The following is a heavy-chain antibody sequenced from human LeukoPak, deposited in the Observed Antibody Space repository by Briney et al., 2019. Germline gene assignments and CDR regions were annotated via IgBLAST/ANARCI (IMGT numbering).Heavy chain of an antibody. CDR1: GGSFSGYY. V-gene: IGHV4-34*01. CDR2: INHSGST. J-gene: IGHJ2*01. CDR3: ARQYSDILTGYHRGELYWYFDL. D-gene: IGHD3-9*01. Sequence: SETLSLTCAVYGGSFSGYYWSLIRQPPGKGLEWIGEINHSGSTNYNPSLKSRVTISLDTSKNQFSLKLSSVTAADTAAYYCARQYSDILTGYHRGELYWYFDLWGRGTLVTVSS.